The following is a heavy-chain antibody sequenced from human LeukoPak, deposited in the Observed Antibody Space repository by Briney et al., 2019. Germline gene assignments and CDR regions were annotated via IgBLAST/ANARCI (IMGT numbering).Heavy chain of an antibody. CDR2: IYYSGST. Sequence: KTSETLSLTCTVSGGAISDYYWSWIRQPPGKGLEWIGYIYYSGSTNYNPSLKSRVAISVDTSKNQFSLKLSSVTAADTAVYYCARTQARLLPDYWGQGTLVTVSS. CDR3: ARTQARLLPDY. V-gene: IGHV4-59*01. CDR1: GGAISDYY. D-gene: IGHD2-15*01. J-gene: IGHJ4*02.